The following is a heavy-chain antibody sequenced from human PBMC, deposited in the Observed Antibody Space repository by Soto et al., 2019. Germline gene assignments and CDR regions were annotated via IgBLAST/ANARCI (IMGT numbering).Heavy chain of an antibody. D-gene: IGHD1-26*01. Sequence: QVQLVQSGAEVKKPGASVKVSCKASGYTFTSYDINWVRQATGQGLEWMGWMNPNSGNTGHAQKFQGRVTMTRNTSIRTAYPPRTSLTSEPTAVHYCAREPSRSTAYWGPGTLLTVPS. CDR3: AREPSRSTAY. J-gene: IGHJ4*02. CDR1: GYTFTSYD. V-gene: IGHV1-8*01. CDR2: MNPNSGNT.